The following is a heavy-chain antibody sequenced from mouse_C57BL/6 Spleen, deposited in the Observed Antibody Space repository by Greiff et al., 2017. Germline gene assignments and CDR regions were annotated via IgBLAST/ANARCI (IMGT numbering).Heavy chain of an antibody. D-gene: IGHD2-4*01. Sequence: QVQLQQPGAELVRPGTSVKLSCKASGYTFTSYWMHWVKQRPGQGLEWIGVIDPSDSCTNYNQKFKSKATLTVDTSSSTAYMQLSSPTSAYSAVNYGASAQDVGSYYDYDWPGFAYWGQGTLVTVSA. CDR1: GYTFTSYW. V-gene: IGHV1-59*01. CDR2: IDPSDSCT. J-gene: IGHJ3*01. CDR3: ASAQDVGSYYDYDWPGFAY.